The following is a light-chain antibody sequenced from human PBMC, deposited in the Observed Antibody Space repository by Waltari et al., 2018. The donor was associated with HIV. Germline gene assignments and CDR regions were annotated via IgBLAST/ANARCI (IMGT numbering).Light chain of an antibody. CDR3: QSYDSSNHVV. CDR1: SGGIASNY. V-gene: IGLV6-57*01. CDR2: EHN. J-gene: IGLJ2*01. Sequence: NFMLTQTHSVSESPGKTVTISCTRSSGGIASNYVQWYQQRPGSSPTTVIYEHNQRPSGVPGRFSGSIDSSSNSASLTISGLKTEDGADYYCQSYDSSNHVVFGGGTKVTVL.